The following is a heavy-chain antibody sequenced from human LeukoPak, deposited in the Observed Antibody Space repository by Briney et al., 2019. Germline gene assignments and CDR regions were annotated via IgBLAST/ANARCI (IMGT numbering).Heavy chain of an antibody. CDR1: GFTFSSYG. J-gene: IGHJ4*02. Sequence: PGRSLRLSCAASGFTFSSYGMHWVRQAPGKGLEWVAVISYDGSNKYYADSVKGRFTISRDNSKNTLYLQMNSLRAEDTAVYYCARVRLGDSSTYYYPYFDYWGQGTLVTVSS. D-gene: IGHD3-22*01. CDR3: ARVRLGDSSTYYYPYFDY. V-gene: IGHV3-30*03. CDR2: ISYDGSNK.